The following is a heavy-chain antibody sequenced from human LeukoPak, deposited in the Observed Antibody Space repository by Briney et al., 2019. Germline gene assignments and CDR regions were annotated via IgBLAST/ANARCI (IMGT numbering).Heavy chain of an antibody. V-gene: IGHV3-7*01. D-gene: IGHD5-12*01. CDR2: IKQDGGEK. Sequence: GGSLRLSCAASGFTFSIYWMSWVRQAPGKGLEWVANIKQDGGEKNYVDSVKGRFTISRDNAKNSLDLQMNSLRGEDTAVYYCARAGGYASSWAYWGQGTLVTVSS. CDR3: ARAGGYASSWAY. CDR1: GFTFSIYW. J-gene: IGHJ4*02.